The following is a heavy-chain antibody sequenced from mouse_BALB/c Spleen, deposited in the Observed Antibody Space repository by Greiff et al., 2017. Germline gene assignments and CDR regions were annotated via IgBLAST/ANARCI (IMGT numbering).Heavy chain of an antibody. CDR3: ARLTGTGGYFDY. CDR1: GYSITSDYA. CDR2: ISYSGST. Sequence: EVQLQESGPGLVKPSQSLSLTCTVTGYSITSDYAWNWIRQFPGNKLEWMGYISYSGSTSYNPSLKSRISITRDTSKNQFFLQLNSVTTEDTATYYCARLTGTGGYFDYWGQGTTLTVSS. D-gene: IGHD4-1*01. V-gene: IGHV3-2*02. J-gene: IGHJ2*01.